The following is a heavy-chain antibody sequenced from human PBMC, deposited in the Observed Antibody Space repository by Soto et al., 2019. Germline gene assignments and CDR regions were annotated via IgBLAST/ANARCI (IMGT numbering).Heavy chain of an antibody. D-gene: IGHD6-13*01. CDR3: LTMIQAAATY. CDR1: GFTVSSSY. Sequence: EVQLVESGGGLIQPGGSLRLSCAASGFTVSSSYMTWVRQSPGKGLECVSRIYSGGGTYYADSVKGRFTISRDNSKNTLYLQMNTLRDEDTAVYYCLTMIQAAATYWGQGTLVTVSS. V-gene: IGHV3-53*03. J-gene: IGHJ4*02. CDR2: IYSGGGT.